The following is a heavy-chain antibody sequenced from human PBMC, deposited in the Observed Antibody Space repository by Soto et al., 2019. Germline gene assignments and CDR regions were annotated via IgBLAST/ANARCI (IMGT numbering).Heavy chain of an antibody. V-gene: IGHV3-30-3*01. CDR3: AREADRYFDY. Sequence: GGSLRLSCAASGFTFSSYAMHWVRQAPGKGLEWVAVISYDGSNKYYADSVKGRFTISRDNSKNTLYLQMNSLRAEDTAVYYCAREADRYFDYWGQGTLVTVSS. J-gene: IGHJ4*02. CDR1: GFTFSSYA. CDR2: ISYDGSNK.